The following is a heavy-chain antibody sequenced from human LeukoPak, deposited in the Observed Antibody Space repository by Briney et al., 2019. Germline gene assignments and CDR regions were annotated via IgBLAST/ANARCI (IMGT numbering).Heavy chain of an antibody. J-gene: IGHJ6*02. CDR2: ISGDGGST. CDR3: AGGYSSGWYIALKYGIDV. V-gene: IGHV3-43*02. D-gene: IGHD6-19*01. Sequence: PGGSLRLSCAASGFTFDDYAMHWVRQAPGKGLEWVSLISGDGGSTYYADSVKGPFTISRDNSKNSLYLQMNSLRAEDTALYYCAGGYSSGWYIALKYGIDVWGQGTTVTVSS. CDR1: GFTFDDYA.